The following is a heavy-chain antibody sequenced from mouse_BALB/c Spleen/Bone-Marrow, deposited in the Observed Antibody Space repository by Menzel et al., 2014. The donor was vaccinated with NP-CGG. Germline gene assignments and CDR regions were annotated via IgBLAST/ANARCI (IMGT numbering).Heavy chain of an antibody. CDR1: GFTFTDYY. V-gene: IGHV7-3*02. CDR3: ARGYGNYVRFAY. CDR2: IRNKANGYTT. Sequence: DVQLVESGGGLVQPGGSLRLSCATSGFTFTDYYMSWVRQPPGKALEWLGFIRNKANGYTTEYSASVKGRFTISRDNSQSILYLQMNTLRAEDSATYYCARGYGNYVRFAYWGQGTLVTVSA. J-gene: IGHJ3*01. D-gene: IGHD2-1*01.